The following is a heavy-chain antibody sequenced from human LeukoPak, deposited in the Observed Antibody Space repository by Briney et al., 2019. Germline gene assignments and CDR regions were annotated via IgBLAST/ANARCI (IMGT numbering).Heavy chain of an antibody. J-gene: IGHJ6*02. V-gene: IGHV3-64D*09. CDR1: GFPFSSYA. CDR3: VRGYSFGPYGVDV. D-gene: IGHD2-15*01. CDR2: ISDSGGST. Sequence: GGSLRLSCSASGFPFSSYAMHWVRQAPGKGLEYVSAISDSGGSTYYADSVKGRFTISGDNSKNTLYLQMSSLRAEDTAVYFCVRGYSFGPYGVDVWGQGTTVTVSS.